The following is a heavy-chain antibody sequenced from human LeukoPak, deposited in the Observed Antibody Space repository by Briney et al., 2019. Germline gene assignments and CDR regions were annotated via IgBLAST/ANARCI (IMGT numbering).Heavy chain of an antibody. V-gene: IGHV3-49*04. CDR2: IRSKAYGGTT. CDR1: GFTFGDYA. CDR3: TRGFYYASSGYYYPVGYFDY. Sequence: PGRSLRLSCTASGFTFGDYAMSWVRQAPGKGLEWVGFIRSKAYGGTTEYAASVKGRFASSRDDSTTIAYLQMNSLTPEDTAVYHCTRGFYYASSGYYYPVGYFDYWGQGTLVTVSS. J-gene: IGHJ4*02. D-gene: IGHD3-22*01.